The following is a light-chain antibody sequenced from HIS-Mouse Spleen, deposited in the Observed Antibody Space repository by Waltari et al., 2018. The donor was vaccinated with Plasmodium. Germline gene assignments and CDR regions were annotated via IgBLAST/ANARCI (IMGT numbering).Light chain of an antibody. Sequence: SYELTQPPSVSVSPGQTARITCSGDALPKQYAYWYQKKPGQAPGLVIYKDSERPSGIAERISGSSSGTTVTLTISGVRAEDEADYYCQSADSSGTPNWVFGGGTKLTVL. J-gene: IGLJ3*02. CDR1: ALPKQY. CDR3: QSADSSGTPNWV. CDR2: KDS. V-gene: IGLV3-25*03.